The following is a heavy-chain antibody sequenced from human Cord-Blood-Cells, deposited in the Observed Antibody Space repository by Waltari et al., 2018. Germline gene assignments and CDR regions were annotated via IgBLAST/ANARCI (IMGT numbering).Heavy chain of an antibody. J-gene: IGHJ4*02. V-gene: IGHV3-53*01. D-gene: IGHD6-19*01. Sequence: EVQLVESGGGLIQPGGSLRLSCAASGFTVSSNYMSWVRQAPGKGVDWVSVIYSGGSTYCADSVKGRFTISRDNSKNTLYLQMNSLRAEDTAVYYCATNMGAVAGTFDYWGQGTLVTVSS. CDR3: ATNMGAVAGTFDY. CDR1: GFTVSSNY. CDR2: IYSGGST.